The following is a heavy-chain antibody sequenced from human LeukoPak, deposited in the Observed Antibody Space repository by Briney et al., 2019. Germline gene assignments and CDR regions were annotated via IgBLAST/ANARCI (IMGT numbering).Heavy chain of an antibody. CDR3: AKEGTKGATNY. V-gene: IGHV3-7*03. D-gene: IGHD1-26*01. CDR2: IKQDGSEK. Sequence: GGSLRLSCAASGFTFSSYWMSWVRQAPGKGLEWVANIKQDGSEKYYVDSVKGRFTISRDNAKNSLYLQMNSLRAEDTAVYYCAKEGTKGATNYWGQGTLVTVSS. J-gene: IGHJ4*02. CDR1: GFTFSSYW.